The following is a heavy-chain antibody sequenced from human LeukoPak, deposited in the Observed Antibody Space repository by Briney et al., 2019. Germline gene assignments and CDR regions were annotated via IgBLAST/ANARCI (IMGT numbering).Heavy chain of an antibody. CDR1: GYTFTSYD. V-gene: IGHV1-8*01. Sequence: ASVKVSCKASGYTFTSYDINWVRQATGQGLEWMGWMNPNSGNTGYAQKFQGRVTMTANISLNTAYMDLSSLRSEDTAVYYCARPLREGDFDFNYWGQGTQVIVSS. CDR2: MNPNSGNT. CDR3: ARPLREGDFDFNY. D-gene: IGHD2-21*01. J-gene: IGHJ4*02.